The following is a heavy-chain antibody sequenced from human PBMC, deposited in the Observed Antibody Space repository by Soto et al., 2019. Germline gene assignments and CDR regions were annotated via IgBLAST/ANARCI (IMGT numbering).Heavy chain of an antibody. V-gene: IGHV3-21*01. D-gene: IGHD3-22*01. CDR2: ISSSSSYI. J-gene: IGHJ3*02. CDR1: GFTFSSYS. CDR3: ARDLGYYDSSGRRSAFDI. Sequence: EVQLVESGGGLVKPGGSLRLSCAASGFTFSSYSMNWVRQAPGKGLEWVSSISSSSSYIYYADSVKGRFTISRDNAKNSLYLQMNSLRAEDTAVYYCARDLGYYDSSGRRSAFDIWGQGTMVTVSS.